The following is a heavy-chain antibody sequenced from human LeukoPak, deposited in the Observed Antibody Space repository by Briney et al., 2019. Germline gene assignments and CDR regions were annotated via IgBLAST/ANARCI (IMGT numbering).Heavy chain of an antibody. Sequence: PGGSLRLSCAASGFTFSIYAMSWVRQAPGKGLEWVSAISGSGGSTYYADSVKGRFTISRDNSKNTLYLQMSSLRAEDTAVYYCAMGYTVFGEVNYFDYWGQGTLVTVSS. CDR2: ISGSGGST. V-gene: IGHV3-23*01. CDR3: AMGYTVFGEVNYFDY. CDR1: GFTFSIYA. D-gene: IGHD3-3*01. J-gene: IGHJ4*02.